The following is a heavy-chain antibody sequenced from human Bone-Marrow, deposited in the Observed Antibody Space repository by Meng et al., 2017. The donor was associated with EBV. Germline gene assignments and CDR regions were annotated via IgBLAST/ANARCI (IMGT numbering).Heavy chain of an antibody. D-gene: IGHD2-15*01. J-gene: IGHJ4*02. CDR2: IYYSGST. Sequence: LYLRDSRPGLVKPSETLTLTCTVSGGSISSSSYYWGWIRQPPGKGLEWIGSIYYSGSTYYNPSLKSRVTISVDTSKNQFSLKLSSVTAADTAVYYCARVVAAIDYWGQGTLVTVSS. CDR3: ARVVAAIDY. CDR1: GGSISSSSYY. V-gene: IGHV4-39*07.